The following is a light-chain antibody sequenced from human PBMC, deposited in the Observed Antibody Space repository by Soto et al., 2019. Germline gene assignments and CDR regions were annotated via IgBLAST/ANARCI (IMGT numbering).Light chain of an antibody. J-gene: IGKJ1*01. CDR2: DAS. CDR3: HQYDSDRT. Sequence: DTQMTQSPSSLSASVGDRVTITCRASQTISGWLAWYQQKPGKAPNLLISDASRLESGVPSRFRGRGSGTNFTLAISSLQPDDFATYYCHQYDSDRTFGQGTKV. V-gene: IGKV1-5*01. CDR1: QTISGW.